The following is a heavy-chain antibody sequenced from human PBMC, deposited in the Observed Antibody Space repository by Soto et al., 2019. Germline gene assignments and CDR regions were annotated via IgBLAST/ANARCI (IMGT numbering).Heavy chain of an antibody. CDR3: ARTVGGYNFQTMDY. CDR2: TSFDGSSK. D-gene: IGHD5-12*01. J-gene: IGHJ4*02. V-gene: IGHV3-30-3*01. CDR1: GFTFSSYG. Sequence: QVQLVESGGGVVQPGRSLRLSCAASGFTFSSYGMHWVRQAPGKGLEWVAVTSFDGSSKYNADSVTGRFTISRDNSQNTLYLQINSLRPDDTAVYYCARTVGGYNFQTMDYWGQGTLVTVSS.